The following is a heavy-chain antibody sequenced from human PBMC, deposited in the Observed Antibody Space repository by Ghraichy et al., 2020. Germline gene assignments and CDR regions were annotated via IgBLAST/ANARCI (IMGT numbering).Heavy chain of an antibody. V-gene: IGHV3-64D*06. Sequence: GGSLRLSCSAAGFTFSTYTMQWARQAPGKGLEFVSSISSNGGETSYADSVKGRFTISRDNSKNTLYLQMSSLRVEDTSVYYCVRWGVPGAYWGQGTLVTVSS. J-gene: IGHJ4*02. CDR2: ISSNGGET. CDR3: VRWGVPGAY. D-gene: IGHD3-10*02. CDR1: GFTFSTYT.